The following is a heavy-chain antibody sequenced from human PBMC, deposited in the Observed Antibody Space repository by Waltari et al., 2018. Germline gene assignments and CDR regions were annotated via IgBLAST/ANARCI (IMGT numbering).Heavy chain of an antibody. V-gene: IGHV1-69*12. Sequence: QVQLVQSGAEVKKPGSSVKVSCKASGGTFSRYAISWVRQAPGQGLEWMGGIIHIFGTANYAQKFQGRVTITADESTSTAYMELSSLRSEDTAVYYCARDGGIVVVPAAKTGFDPWGQGTLVTVSS. CDR2: IIHIFGTA. CDR1: GGTFSRYA. CDR3: ARDGGIVVVPAAKTGFDP. J-gene: IGHJ5*02. D-gene: IGHD2-2*01.